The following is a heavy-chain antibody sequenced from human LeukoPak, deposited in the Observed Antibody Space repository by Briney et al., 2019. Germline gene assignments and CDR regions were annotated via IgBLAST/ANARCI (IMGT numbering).Heavy chain of an antibody. Sequence: SETLSLTCAVYGGSFSGYYWSWIRQPPGKGLEWIGEINHSGSTNYNPSLKSRVTISVDTSKNQFSLKLSSVTAADTAVYYCARAVVDSSSWYPYYFDHWGQGTLVTVSS. J-gene: IGHJ4*02. D-gene: IGHD6-13*01. CDR1: GGSFSGYY. CDR3: ARAVVDSSSWYPYYFDH. CDR2: INHSGST. V-gene: IGHV4-34*09.